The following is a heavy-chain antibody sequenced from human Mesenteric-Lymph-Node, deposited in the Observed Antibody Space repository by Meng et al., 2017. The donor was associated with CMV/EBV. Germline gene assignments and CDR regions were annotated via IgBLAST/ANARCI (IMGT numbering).Heavy chain of an antibody. Sequence: GESLKISCAASGFTFSSYSMNWVRQAPGKGLEWVSSISSSSSYIYYADSVKGRFTISRDNAKNSLYLQMNSLRAEDTAVYYCARAYLPGWFDPWGQGTLVTVSS. V-gene: IGHV3-21*01. CDR2: ISSSSSYI. J-gene: IGHJ5*02. CDR3: ARAYLPGWFDP. CDR1: GFTFSSYS.